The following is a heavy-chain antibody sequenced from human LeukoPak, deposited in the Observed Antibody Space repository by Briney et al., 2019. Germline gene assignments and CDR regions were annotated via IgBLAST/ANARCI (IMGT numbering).Heavy chain of an antibody. CDR2: IYSSGST. CDR3: ARRTDY. Sequence: SDTLSLTCTVSGDSLNNYYWNWLRQPAGKGLECIGHIYSSGSTNYNPSLKSRVTMSIDTSKNQFFLKLSSVTAADTAVYYCARRTDYWGQGTLVTVSS. CDR1: GDSLNNYY. V-gene: IGHV4-4*07. J-gene: IGHJ4*02. D-gene: IGHD1-14*01.